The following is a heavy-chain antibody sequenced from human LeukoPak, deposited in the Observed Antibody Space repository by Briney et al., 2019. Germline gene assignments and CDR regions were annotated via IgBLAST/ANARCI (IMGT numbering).Heavy chain of an antibody. Sequence: ASVKVSCKGSGYSFTTYYIHWVRQAPGQGLEWMGIINPSGGSTNYAQKFQGRVTMTRDTSTSTVYMELSSLRPEDTAVFYCARGPPGRVYDSTKRGLFDPWGQGTLVTVSS. CDR3: ARGPPGRVYDSTKRGLFDP. V-gene: IGHV1-46*01. CDR1: GYSFTTYY. D-gene: IGHD3-22*01. CDR2: INPSGGST. J-gene: IGHJ5*02.